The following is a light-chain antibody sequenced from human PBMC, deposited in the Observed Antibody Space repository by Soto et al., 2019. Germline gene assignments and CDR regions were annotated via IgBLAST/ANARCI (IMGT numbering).Light chain of an antibody. CDR1: DSIERY. Sequence: DIQMTQSPSSLSAFVGDTVTINCRATDSIERYSNWYQQKPGQAPRVLITAASTLESGVPSRFSGSGSGTDFTLTINNLQPEDFATYYCQRTYNAPFTFGPGTKVSIK. J-gene: IGKJ3*01. V-gene: IGKV1-39*01. CDR2: AAS. CDR3: QRTYNAPFT.